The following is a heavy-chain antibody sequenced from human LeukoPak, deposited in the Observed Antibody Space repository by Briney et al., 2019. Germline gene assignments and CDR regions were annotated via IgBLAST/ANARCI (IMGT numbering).Heavy chain of an antibody. CDR2: INHSGST. V-gene: IGHV4-34*01. CDR1: GGSFSGYY. D-gene: IGHD6-19*01. J-gene: IGHJ3*02. CDR3: ARVGAVAGPSAAFDI. Sequence: SETLSLTCAVYGGSFSGYYWSWIRQPPGKGLEWIGEINHSGSTNYNPSLKSRVTISVDTSENQFSLKLSSVTAADTAVYYCARVGAVAGPSAAFDIWGQGTMVTVSS.